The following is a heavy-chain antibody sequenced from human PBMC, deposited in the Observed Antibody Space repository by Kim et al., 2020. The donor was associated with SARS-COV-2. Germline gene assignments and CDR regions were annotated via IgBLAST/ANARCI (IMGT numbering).Heavy chain of an antibody. CDR1: GGSISSYY. CDR2: IYTNGST. Sequence: SETLSLTCTVSGGSISSYYWSWIRQPAGKGLEWIGRIYTNGSTNYNPSLKSRVTMSVDTSKNQFSLKLSSVTAADTAVYYCARSIVAAAGGDWFDPWGQGPLVTVSS. D-gene: IGHD6-13*01. CDR3: ARSIVAAAGGDWFDP. J-gene: IGHJ5*02. V-gene: IGHV4-4*07.